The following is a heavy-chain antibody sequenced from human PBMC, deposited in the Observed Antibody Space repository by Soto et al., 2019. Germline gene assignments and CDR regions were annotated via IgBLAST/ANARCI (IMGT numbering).Heavy chain of an antibody. CDR3: AREASAVISLDY. CDR1: GYIFTAYS. Sequence: ASVKVSCKASGYIFTAYSMHWVRQAPGQGLEWVGWFNPNSGDTIYAQKFQGRVTLTGDTSISTAYMEPYSLTSDDTAVYYCAREASAVISLDYWGQGTLVTVSS. V-gene: IGHV1-2*02. J-gene: IGHJ4*02. D-gene: IGHD6-19*01. CDR2: FNPNSGDT.